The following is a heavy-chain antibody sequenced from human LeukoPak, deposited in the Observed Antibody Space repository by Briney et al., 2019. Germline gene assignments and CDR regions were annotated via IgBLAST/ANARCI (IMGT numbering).Heavy chain of an antibody. CDR3: ARGSVFDFWSGYATGEMSFDY. V-gene: IGHV1-46*01. Sequence: ASVKVSCKASGYTFTGYYMHWVRQAPGQGLEWMGIINPSGGSTSYAQKFQGRVTMTRDTSTSTVYMELSSLRSEDTAVYYCARGSVFDFWSGYATGEMSFDYWGQGTLVTVSS. CDR2: INPSGGST. CDR1: GYTFTGYY. D-gene: IGHD3-3*01. J-gene: IGHJ4*02.